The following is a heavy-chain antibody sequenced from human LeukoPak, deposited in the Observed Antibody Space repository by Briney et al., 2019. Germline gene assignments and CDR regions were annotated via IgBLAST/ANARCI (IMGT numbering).Heavy chain of an antibody. CDR2: IYYSGST. D-gene: IGHD3/OR15-3a*01. J-gene: IGHJ4*02. Sequence: PSETLSLTCTVSGGSISSYYWSWIRQPPGKGLEWIGYIYYSGSTNYNPSLKSRVTISVDTSKNQFSLKLRSVTAADTAVYYCAGHFGTWGQGTLVTVSS. V-gene: IGHV4-59*08. CDR3: AGHFGT. CDR1: GGSISSYY.